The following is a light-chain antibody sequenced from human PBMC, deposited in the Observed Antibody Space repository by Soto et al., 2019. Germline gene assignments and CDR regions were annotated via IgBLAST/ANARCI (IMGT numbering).Light chain of an antibody. J-gene: IGKJ4*01. Sequence: EIVMTQSPATLSVSPGERATLSCRASQSVSSDLAWYQHKPGQAPRLLIYGSSTRATGVPVRFSGSGPGTDFTLTISTLQSEDFAVYYCQHYNSQPLTFGGGTKVEIK. V-gene: IGKV3-15*01. CDR3: QHYNSQPLT. CDR2: GSS. CDR1: QSVSSD.